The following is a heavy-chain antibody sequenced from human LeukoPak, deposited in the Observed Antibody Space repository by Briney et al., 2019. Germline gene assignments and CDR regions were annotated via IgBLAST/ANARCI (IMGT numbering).Heavy chain of an antibody. CDR1: GGSISSLSYY. J-gene: IGHJ5*02. V-gene: IGHV4-39*01. D-gene: IGHD2-15*01. Sequence: PSETLSLTCTVSGGSISSLSYYWGWIRQPPGKGLERIGSIYYSGSTYYEPSLKSRVTISVDTSKNQFSLKLTSVTAADTAVYYCARHGEGYCSGGSCYGGGFDPWGQGTLVSVSS. CDR3: ARHGEGYCSGGSCYGGGFDP. CDR2: IYYSGST.